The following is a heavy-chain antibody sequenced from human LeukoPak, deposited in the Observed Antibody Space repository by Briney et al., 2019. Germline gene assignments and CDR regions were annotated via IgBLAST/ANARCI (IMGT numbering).Heavy chain of an antibody. V-gene: IGHV3-9*01. CDR1: GFTFSDYY. CDR3: AKDLNPGSYYARRAFDI. D-gene: IGHD1-26*01. CDR2: ISWNSGSI. Sequence: GGSLRLSCAASGFTFSDYYMSWIRQAPGKGLEWVSGISWNSGSIGYADSVKGRFTISRDNAKNSLYLQMNSLRAEDTALYYCAKDLNPGSYYARRAFDIWGQGTMVTVSS. J-gene: IGHJ3*02.